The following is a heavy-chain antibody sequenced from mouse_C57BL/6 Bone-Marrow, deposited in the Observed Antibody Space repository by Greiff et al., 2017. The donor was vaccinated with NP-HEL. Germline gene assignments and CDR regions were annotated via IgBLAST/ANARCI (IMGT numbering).Heavy chain of an antibody. CDR1: GFTFSDYG. CDR2: ISSGSSTI. V-gene: IGHV5-17*01. D-gene: IGHD2-4*01. Sequence: EVMLVESGGGLVKPGGSLKLSCAASGFTFSDYGMHWVRQAPEKGLEWVAYISSGSSTIYYADTVKGRCTISRDNAKNTLFLQMTSLRSEDTAMYYCAKIYYDYGWGQGTTLTVSS. J-gene: IGHJ2*01. CDR3: AKIYYDYG.